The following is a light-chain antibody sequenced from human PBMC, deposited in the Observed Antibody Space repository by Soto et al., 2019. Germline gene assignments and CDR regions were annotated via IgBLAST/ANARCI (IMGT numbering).Light chain of an antibody. CDR3: SSYAGSNMV. CDR1: SSDVGGYNY. Sequence: QSALTQPPSASGSPGQSVTISCTGTSSDVGGYNYVSWYQQHPGKAPKLMIYEVSKRPSGVPERFSGSKSGNTASLTVSGLQAEDEADYYCSSYAGSNMVFGGGTLLTVL. CDR2: EVS. J-gene: IGLJ2*01. V-gene: IGLV2-8*01.